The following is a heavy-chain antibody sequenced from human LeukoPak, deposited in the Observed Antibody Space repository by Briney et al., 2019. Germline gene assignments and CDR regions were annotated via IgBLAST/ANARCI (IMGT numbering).Heavy chain of an antibody. D-gene: IGHD5-24*01. Sequence: KPGGSLRLSCAASGFTFSNAWMSWVRQAPGKGLEWVSYISSSGSTIYYADSVKGRFTISRDNAKNSLYLQMNSLRAEDTAVYYCARDFLDGYPDYWGQGTLVTVSS. CDR1: GFTFSNAW. CDR3: ARDFLDGYPDY. J-gene: IGHJ4*02. V-gene: IGHV3-11*04. CDR2: ISSSGSTI.